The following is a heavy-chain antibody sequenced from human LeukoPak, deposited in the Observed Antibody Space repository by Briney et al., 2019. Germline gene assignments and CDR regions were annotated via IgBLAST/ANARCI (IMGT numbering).Heavy chain of an antibody. D-gene: IGHD3-16*02. CDR3: ARARYYDYVWGSYPPYFDY. V-gene: IGHV4-59*01. CDR1: GGSISSYY. Sequence: PSETLSLTCTVSGGSISSYYWSWIRQPPGKGLEWIGYIYYSGSTNYNPSLKSRVTISVDTSKNQFSLKLGSVTAADTAVYYCARARYYDYVWGSYPPYFDYWGQGTLVTVSS. CDR2: IYYSGST. J-gene: IGHJ4*02.